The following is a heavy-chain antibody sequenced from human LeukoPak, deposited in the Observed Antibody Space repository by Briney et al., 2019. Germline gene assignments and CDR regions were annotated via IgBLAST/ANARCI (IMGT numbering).Heavy chain of an antibody. CDR3: ARGRDCTTGVCYPYFDF. CDR1: GFTFSSYA. V-gene: IGHV3-64*01. D-gene: IGHD2-8*01. Sequence: PGGSLRLSCAASGFTFSSYAMHWVRQAPGKGLEYVSGISSIGGSTYCANSVKGRFTISRDNSKNTLYLQMGSLRAEDMAVYYCARGRDCTTGVCYPYFDFWGQGTLVTVSS. J-gene: IGHJ4*02. CDR2: ISSIGGST.